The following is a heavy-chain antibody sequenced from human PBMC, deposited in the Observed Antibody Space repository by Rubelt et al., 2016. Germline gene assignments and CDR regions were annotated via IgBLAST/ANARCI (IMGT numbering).Heavy chain of an antibody. D-gene: IGHD3-3*01. CDR3: ARGYYEFWSGYYYYYYGMDV. CDR2: IIPIFGTA. V-gene: IGHV1-69*01. CDR1: GGTFSSYA. Sequence: QVQLVQSGAEVKKPGSSVKVSCKASGGTFSSYAISWVRQAPGQGLEWMGGIIPIFGTANYAQKFQGRVTITADESTSTAYMELGSLRFEDTAGYYCARGYYEFWSGYYYYYYGMDVWGQGTTVTVSS. J-gene: IGHJ6*02.